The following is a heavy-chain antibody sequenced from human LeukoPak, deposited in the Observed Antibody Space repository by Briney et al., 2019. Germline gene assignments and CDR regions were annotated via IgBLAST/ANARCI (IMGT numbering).Heavy chain of an antibody. V-gene: IGHV3-48*04. J-gene: IGHJ4*02. CDR3: ARGPGNRGYFDY. Sequence: TGGSLRLSCAASGFTFSSYAMSWVRQAPGKGLEWVSYISKSGSTIYYPDSVKGRFTISRDNAKNSVYLQMNSLRAEDTAVYYCARGPGNRGYFDYWGQGTLATVSS. CDR2: ISKSGSTI. D-gene: IGHD1-14*01. CDR1: GFTFSSYA.